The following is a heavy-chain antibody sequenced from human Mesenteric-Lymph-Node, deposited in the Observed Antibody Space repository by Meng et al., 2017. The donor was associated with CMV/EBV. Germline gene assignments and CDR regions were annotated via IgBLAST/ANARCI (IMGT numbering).Heavy chain of an antibody. Sequence: GESLKISCAASGFTFSSYSMNWVRQAPGKGLEWVSSISSSSSYIYYADSVKGRFTISRDNAKNSLYLQMNSLRAEDTAVYYCARVPQAVGAFDIWGQGTMVTISS. CDR2: ISSSSSYI. CDR3: ARVPQAVGAFDI. CDR1: GFTFSSYS. V-gene: IGHV3-21*01. D-gene: IGHD4-23*01. J-gene: IGHJ3*02.